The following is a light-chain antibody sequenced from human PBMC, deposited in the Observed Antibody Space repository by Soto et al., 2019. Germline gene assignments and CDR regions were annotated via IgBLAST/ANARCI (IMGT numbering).Light chain of an antibody. J-gene: IGKJ5*01. CDR2: EAS. CDR3: QQYGFSPIS. CDR1: QSVSSY. V-gene: IGKV3-11*01. Sequence: EIVLTQSPATLSLSPGERATLSCGASQSVSSYLAWYQQEPGQAPRRLIYEASARAAGIPARFSGGGSGTDFTLSISSLEPEDFAVYSCQQYGFSPISFGQGTRLEIK.